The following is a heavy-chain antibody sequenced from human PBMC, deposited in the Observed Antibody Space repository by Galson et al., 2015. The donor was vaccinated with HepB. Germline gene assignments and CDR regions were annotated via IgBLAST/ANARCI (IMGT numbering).Heavy chain of an antibody. CDR1: GLPFSNYA. CDR3: ANAAGSGNYYSEYYFNY. V-gene: IGHV3-23*01. Sequence: SLRLSCAVSGLPFSNYAMNWVRQAPGKGLQWVSALNSGGSTYYTDSVKGRFTISRDNSKNTLYLQMNSLRAEDAAIYYCANAAGSGNYYSEYYFNYWGQGTLVTVSS. CDR2: LNSGGST. J-gene: IGHJ4*02. D-gene: IGHD3-10*01.